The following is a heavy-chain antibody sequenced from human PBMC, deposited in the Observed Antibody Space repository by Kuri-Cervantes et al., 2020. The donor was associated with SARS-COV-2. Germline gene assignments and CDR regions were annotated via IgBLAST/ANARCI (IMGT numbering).Heavy chain of an antibody. CDR3: ARDRVGVHDC. V-gene: IGHV3-30-3*01. CDR1: GFTFSSYA. D-gene: IGHD2-21*01. Sequence: GESLKISCAASGFTFSSYAMRWVRQAPGKGLEWVSVISSDGINTYYADSVKGRFTISRDTSRNTLYLRMNSLRTEDTAIYYCARDRVGVHDCWGQGTLVTVSS. J-gene: IGHJ4*02. CDR2: ISSDGINT.